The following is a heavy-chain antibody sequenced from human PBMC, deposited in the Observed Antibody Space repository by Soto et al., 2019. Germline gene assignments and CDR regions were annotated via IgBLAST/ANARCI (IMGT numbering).Heavy chain of an antibody. CDR2: ISPGADVS. J-gene: IGHJ3*01. CDR1: GFTFSIFV. D-gene: IGHD1-20*01. V-gene: IGHV3-23*01. Sequence: EVQLLESGGGLVQPGRSLRLSCAASGFTFSIFVMNWVRQAPGKGLEWVSTISPGADVSHYTDSVKGRFTISRDNSRRTLHLQMDSLRVEVAAVYFCVRRAITATTKWGAFDVWGQGTAVTVSS. CDR3: VRRAITATTKWGAFDV.